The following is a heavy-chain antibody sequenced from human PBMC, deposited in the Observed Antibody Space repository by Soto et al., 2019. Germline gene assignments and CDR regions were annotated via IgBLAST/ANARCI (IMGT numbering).Heavy chain of an antibody. CDR1: GYTFTGYY. CDR2: INPNSGGT. CDR3: ARGGIVVVPAAIPAFDI. D-gene: IGHD2-2*01. V-gene: IGHV1-2*04. Sequence: ASVKVSCKASGYTFTGYYMHWVRQAPGQGLEWMGWINPNSGGTNCAQKFQGWVTMTRDTSISTAYMELSRLRSDDTAVYYCARGGIVVVPAAIPAFDIWGQGTMVTVSS. J-gene: IGHJ3*02.